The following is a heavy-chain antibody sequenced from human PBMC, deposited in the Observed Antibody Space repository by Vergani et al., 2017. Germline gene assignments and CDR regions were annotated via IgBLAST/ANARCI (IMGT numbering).Heavy chain of an antibody. D-gene: IGHD6-13*01. Sequence: QVQLQESGPGLVKPSETLSLTCTVSGGSISSYYWSWIRQPPGKGLEWIGYIYYSGSTNYNPSLKSRVTISVDTSKNQFSLKLSSVTAADTAVYYCAREGIAAAGILSXFDPWGQGTLVTVSS. CDR2: IYYSGST. J-gene: IGHJ5*02. CDR3: AREGIAAAGILSXFDP. CDR1: GGSISSYY. V-gene: IGHV4-59*08.